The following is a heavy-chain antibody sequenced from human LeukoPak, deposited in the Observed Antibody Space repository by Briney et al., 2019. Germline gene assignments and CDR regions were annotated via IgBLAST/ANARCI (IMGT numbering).Heavy chain of an antibody. CDR2: IYYSGST. J-gene: IGHJ4*02. D-gene: IGHD3-22*01. Sequence: SETLSLTCTVSGGSIRSGSHYWAWIRQPPGKGLEWIGSIYYSGSTYYNPSLENRVTISIDTSKNHFSLKLSSLSAADTSVFYCAKRDDSGGNLVDLWGQGTLVTVS. V-gene: IGHV4-39*02. CDR1: GGSIRSGSHY. CDR3: AKRDDSGGNLVDL.